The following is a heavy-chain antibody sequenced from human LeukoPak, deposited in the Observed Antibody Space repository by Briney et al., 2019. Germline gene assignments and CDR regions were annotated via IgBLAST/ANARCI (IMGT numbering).Heavy chain of an antibody. CDR2: ISSSSSYI. V-gene: IGHV3-21*01. CDR1: GFTFSSYW. Sequence: GGSLRLSCVASGFTFSSYWMNWVRQAPGKGLEWVSSISSSSSYIYYADSVKGRFTISRDNAKNSLYLQMNNLRAEDTAVYYCAREVHYYDSSGRYYYGMDVWGQGTTVTVSS. D-gene: IGHD3-22*01. CDR3: AREVHYYDSSGRYYYGMDV. J-gene: IGHJ6*02.